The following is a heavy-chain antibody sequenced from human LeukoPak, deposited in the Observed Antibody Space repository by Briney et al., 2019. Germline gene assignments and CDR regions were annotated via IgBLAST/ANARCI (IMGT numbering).Heavy chain of an antibody. CDR1: GYTFTSYG. J-gene: IGHJ4*02. CDR3: ARVYQGYSSGWYGEYFDY. D-gene: IGHD6-19*01. V-gene: IGHV1-18*01. Sequence: GASVKVSCKASGYTFTSYGISWVRQAPGQGLEWMGWISAYNGNTNYAQKLQGRVTMTTDTSTSTAYMELRSLRSDDTAVYYCARVYQGYSSGWYGEYFDYWGQGTLVTVSS. CDR2: ISAYNGNT.